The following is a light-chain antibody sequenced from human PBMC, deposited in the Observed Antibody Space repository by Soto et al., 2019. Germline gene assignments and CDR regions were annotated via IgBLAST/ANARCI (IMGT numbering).Light chain of an antibody. CDR1: SSDVGGYNY. CDR3: SSYTSSVSWV. V-gene: IGLV2-14*01. Sequence: QSALTQPASVSGSPGQSITISCTGTSSDVGGYNYVSWYQQHSGTAPKLMIFDVSNRPSGVSNRFSGSKSGNTASLTISGLQAEDEADYYCSSYTSSVSWVFGGGTKLTVL. J-gene: IGLJ3*02. CDR2: DVS.